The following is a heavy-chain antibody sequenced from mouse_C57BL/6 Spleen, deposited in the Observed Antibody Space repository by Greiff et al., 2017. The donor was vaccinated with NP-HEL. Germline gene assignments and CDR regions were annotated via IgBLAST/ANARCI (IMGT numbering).Heavy chain of an antibody. CDR3: ARPYYYGSSYGYFDV. Sequence: VQLQQSGAELVKPGASVKISCKASGYAFSSYWMNWVKQRPGKGLEWIGQIYPGDGDTNYNGKFKGKATLTADKSSSTAYMQLSSLTSEDSAVYFCARPYYYGSSYGYFDVWGTGTTVTVSS. D-gene: IGHD1-1*01. CDR2: IYPGDGDT. J-gene: IGHJ1*03. CDR1: GYAFSSYW. V-gene: IGHV1-80*01.